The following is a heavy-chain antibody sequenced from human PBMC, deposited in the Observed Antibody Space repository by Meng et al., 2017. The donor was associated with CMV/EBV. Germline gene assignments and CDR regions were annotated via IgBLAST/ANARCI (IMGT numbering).Heavy chain of an antibody. CDR3: ARPTVVGGRPRTFDY. CDR2: MYPRDSDI. D-gene: IGHD3-16*01. J-gene: IGHJ4*02. V-gene: IGHV5-51*01. Sequence: VSCKGSGYSFTSYWIGWVRQTPEKGLEWMGIMYPRDSDIRYSPSFQGQVTISADKSISTAYLQWSTLKASDTAIYYCARPTVVGGRPRTFDYWGQGTLVTVSS. CDR1: GYSFTSYW.